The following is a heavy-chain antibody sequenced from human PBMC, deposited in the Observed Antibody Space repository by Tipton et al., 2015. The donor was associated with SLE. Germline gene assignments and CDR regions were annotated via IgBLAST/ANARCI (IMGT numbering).Heavy chain of an antibody. CDR1: GGSFNGYS. D-gene: IGHD4-23*01. CDR2: IYYSGST. V-gene: IGHV4-30-2*03. Sequence: TLSLTCAVSGGSFNGYSWSWVRQSPGKGLEWIGSIYYSGSTYYNPSLKSRVTISVDTSKNQFSLKLSSVTAADTAVYYCARPYGGNPVASYGMDVWGQGTTVTVSS. CDR3: ARPYGGNPVASYGMDV. J-gene: IGHJ6*02.